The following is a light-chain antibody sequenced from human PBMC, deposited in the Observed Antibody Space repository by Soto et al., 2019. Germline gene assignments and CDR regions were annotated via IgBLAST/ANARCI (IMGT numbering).Light chain of an antibody. CDR2: KVS. CDR3: MRGTHWPPDS. CDR1: QSLVYSDGNTY. Sequence: DVVMTQSPLSLPVTLGQPASISCRSSQSLVYSDGNTYLNWFQQRPGQSPRRLIYKVSNRDSGVPDRFSGSGSGTNFTLKISRVEAEDVGVYYCMRGTHWPPDSFGQGTKLEIK. V-gene: IGKV2-30*01. J-gene: IGKJ2*01.